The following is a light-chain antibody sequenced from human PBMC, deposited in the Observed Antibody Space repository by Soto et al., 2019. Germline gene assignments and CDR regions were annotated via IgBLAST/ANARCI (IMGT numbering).Light chain of an antibody. J-gene: IGKJ2*01. CDR3: QQYNTYSFI. V-gene: IGKV1-5*03. CDR2: KAS. Sequence: DIQMTQSPSTLSASVGDRVTITCRASQTISSWLDWYQQKPGKAPKLLIYKASNLESGVTSRFSGSGSGTEFTLTISSLQSDDFATYYCQQYNTYSFIFGQGTKLEIK. CDR1: QTISSW.